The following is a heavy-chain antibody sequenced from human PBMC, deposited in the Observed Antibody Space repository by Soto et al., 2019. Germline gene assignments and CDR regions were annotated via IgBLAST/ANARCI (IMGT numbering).Heavy chain of an antibody. J-gene: IGHJ4*02. V-gene: IGHV3-23*04. Sequence: EVQLVESGGGLVQPGGSLRLSCAVSGVPFGTFTMNWVRQAPGKGLEWVSGLSDNVGTTHYAYSVKGRFTISRDKSKKTLYLQMNNLRAEDTAVYYCAKHFIGGRLQSPFDLWGQGTLVIVSS. CDR1: GVPFGTFT. CDR2: LSDNVGTT. CDR3: AKHFIGGRLQSPFDL. D-gene: IGHD1-1*01.